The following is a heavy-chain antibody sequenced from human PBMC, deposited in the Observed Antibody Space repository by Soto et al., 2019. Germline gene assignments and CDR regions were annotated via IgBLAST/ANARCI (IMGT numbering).Heavy chain of an antibody. J-gene: IGHJ5*02. CDR1: GGSISSTSYY. CDR2: IYYSGST. V-gene: IGHV4-39*01. D-gene: IGHD3-9*01. CDR3: ASRLVLRYFDAHDWFDP. Sequence: SETLSLTCTVSGGSISSTSYYWGWIRQPPGKGLEWIASIYYSGSTYYNPSLKSRVTISVDTSKNQFSLKLSSVTAADTAVYYCASRLVLRYFDAHDWFDPWGQGTLVTVSS.